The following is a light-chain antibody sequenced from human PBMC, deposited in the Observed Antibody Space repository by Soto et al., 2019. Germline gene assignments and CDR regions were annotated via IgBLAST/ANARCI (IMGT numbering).Light chain of an antibody. CDR1: QSVSSY. CDR3: QQYGYSPIT. Sequence: IVLTQSPAILALSPWDRATLSCRASQSVSSYLAWYQHKPGQAPRLLIYAASSRATGSPDRFSGGGSGTDFTLTISRLEPEDFAVYYCQQYGYSPITFGQGTRLEIK. J-gene: IGKJ5*01. V-gene: IGKV3-20*01. CDR2: AAS.